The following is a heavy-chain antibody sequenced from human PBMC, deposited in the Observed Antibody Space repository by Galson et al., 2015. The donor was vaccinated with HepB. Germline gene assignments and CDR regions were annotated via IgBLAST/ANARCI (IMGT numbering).Heavy chain of an antibody. D-gene: IGHD2-15*01. CDR2: ITSVSSYL. CDR3: ARDSPTAVWVADY. V-gene: IGHV3-21*01. Sequence: SLRLSCAASGFGFTSHSMDWYRQAPGKGLEWVSSITSVSSYLRYADSMKGRITISGDNARNSVFLQLDSLRVEDTAVYYCARDSPTAVWVADYWGQGTLVTVSS. CDR1: GFGFTSHS. J-gene: IGHJ4*02.